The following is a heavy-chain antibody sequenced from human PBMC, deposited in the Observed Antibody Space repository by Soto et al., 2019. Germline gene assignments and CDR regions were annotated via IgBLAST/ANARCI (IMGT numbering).Heavy chain of an antibody. V-gene: IGHV4-30-2*01. J-gene: IGHJ5*02. D-gene: IGHD1-7*01. Sequence: SETLSLTCAVSGGSISSGGYSWSWIRQPPGKGLEWIGYMYHSGSTYYNPSLKSRVTISIDRSKNQFSLKLSSVTAADTAVDYHPELHSFRARRSFDP. CDR1: GGSISSGGYS. CDR2: MYHSGST. CDR3: PELHSFRARRSFDP.